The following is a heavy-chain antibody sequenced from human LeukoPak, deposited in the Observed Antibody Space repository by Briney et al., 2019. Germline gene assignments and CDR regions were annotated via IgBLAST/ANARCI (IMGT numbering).Heavy chain of an antibody. CDR1: GFTSSSYD. Sequence: GGSLRLSCAASGFTSSSYDMHWVRQAPGKGLEWVALIWYDGSNKNYADSVKGRFTISRDNSKNTLFLQMNSLRAEDTAVYYCVTEASDAFDIWSQGTMVTVSS. J-gene: IGHJ3*02. V-gene: IGHV3-33*01. CDR3: VTEASDAFDI. CDR2: IWYDGSNK.